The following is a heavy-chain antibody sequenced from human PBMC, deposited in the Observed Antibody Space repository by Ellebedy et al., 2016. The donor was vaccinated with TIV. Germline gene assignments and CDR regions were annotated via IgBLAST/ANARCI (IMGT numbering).Heavy chain of an antibody. Sequence: GESLKISCAASGFTFSSYDMHWVRQRTGKGLEWVSAISTAGDTYYPGSVKGRFTISRENAKNSMYLQMNSLRAEDTAVYSCARATAGFDYWGRGTLVTVSS. D-gene: IGHD1-14*01. J-gene: IGHJ4*02. CDR1: GFTFSSYD. CDR3: ARATAGFDY. CDR2: ISTAGDT. V-gene: IGHV3-13*01.